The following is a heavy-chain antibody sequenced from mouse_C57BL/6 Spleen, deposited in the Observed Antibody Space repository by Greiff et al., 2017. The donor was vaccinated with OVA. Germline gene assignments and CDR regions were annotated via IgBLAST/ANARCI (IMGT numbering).Heavy chain of an antibody. V-gene: IGHV8-12*01. CDR2: IYWDDDK. D-gene: IGHD1-1*01. Sequence: QVQLKESGPGILQSSQTLSLTCSFSGFSLSTSGMGVSWIRQPSGKGLEWLDHIYWDDDKSDNPSLKSRLTISKDTSRNQVCLKITSVDTADPATYYCARSALLYYVSSVGYFDVWGTGTTVTVSS. CDR3: ARSALLYYVSSVGYFDV. CDR1: GFSLSTSGMG. J-gene: IGHJ1*03.